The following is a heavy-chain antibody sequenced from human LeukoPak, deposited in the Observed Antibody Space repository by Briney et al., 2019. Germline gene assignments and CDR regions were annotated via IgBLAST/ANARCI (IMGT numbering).Heavy chain of an antibody. Sequence: SETLSLTCSVSGGSIISSPHYWSWIRQPPGKGLEYIGNIYENEATYYNPSLKNRGTISVDTSNNQFSLELRSVTAADTAVYYCARRGHSSSSGGFDYWGQGTLVPVSS. D-gene: IGHD6-6*01. CDR2: IYENEAT. CDR1: GGSIISSPHY. V-gene: IGHV4-39*01. J-gene: IGHJ4*02. CDR3: ARRGHSSSSGGFDY.